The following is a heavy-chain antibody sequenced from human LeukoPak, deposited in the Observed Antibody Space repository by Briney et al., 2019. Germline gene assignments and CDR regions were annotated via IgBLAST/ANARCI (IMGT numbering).Heavy chain of an antibody. CDR2: ITHSGST. CDR3: ARQGDPSNTDMASDAFDI. J-gene: IGHJ3*02. D-gene: IGHD5-24*01. Sequence: SETLSLTCAVYGGSFNNYYWNWIRQAAGKGLEWIGEITHSGSTNYTPSLKSRVTISIDASKNQFSLSLSSVTAADRAVYYCARQGDPSNTDMASDAFDIWGQGTMVTVSS. CDR1: GGSFNNYY. V-gene: IGHV4-34*01.